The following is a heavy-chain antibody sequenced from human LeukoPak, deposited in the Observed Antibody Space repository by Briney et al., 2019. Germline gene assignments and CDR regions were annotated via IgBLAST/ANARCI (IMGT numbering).Heavy chain of an antibody. J-gene: IGHJ4*02. Sequence: SETLSLTCTVSGGSISSYYWSWIRHPPGKGLGWIGYIYYSGSTNYNPSLKSQVTISVDTSKNQFSLKLSSVPAADTAVDYCASYGSGHFDYWGQGTLVTVSS. CDR2: IYYSGST. CDR3: ASYGSGHFDY. V-gene: IGHV4-59*01. CDR1: GGSISSYY. D-gene: IGHD3-10*01.